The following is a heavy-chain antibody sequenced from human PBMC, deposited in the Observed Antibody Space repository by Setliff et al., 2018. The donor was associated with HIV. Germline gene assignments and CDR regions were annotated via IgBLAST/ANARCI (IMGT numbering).Heavy chain of an antibody. CDR3: ARGYYDSSIDY. CDR2: IIPILGIA. J-gene: IGHJ4*02. D-gene: IGHD3-22*01. CDR1: GGTFSSYA. V-gene: IGHV1-69*10. Sequence: SVKVSCKASGGTFSSYAISWVRQAPGQGLEWMGGIIPILGIANYAQKFQGRVTITADESTSTAYLELSSLRSEDTAVYYCARGYYDSSIDYWGQGTLVTVSS.